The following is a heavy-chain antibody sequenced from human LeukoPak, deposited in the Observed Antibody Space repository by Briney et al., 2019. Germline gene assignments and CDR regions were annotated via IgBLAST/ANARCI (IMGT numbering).Heavy chain of an antibody. V-gene: IGHV1-2*02. D-gene: IGHD2/OR15-2a*01. J-gene: IGHJ4*02. CDR2: INPNSGGT. CDR3: ARDLPFED. CDR1: GYTFTGYY. Sequence: ASVKVSCKASGYTFTGYYMHWVRQAPGQGLEWMGWINPNSGGTNYAQKFQGRITLTTDTSINTAYMELSRLRSDDTAVYYCARDLPFEDWGQGTLVTVSS.